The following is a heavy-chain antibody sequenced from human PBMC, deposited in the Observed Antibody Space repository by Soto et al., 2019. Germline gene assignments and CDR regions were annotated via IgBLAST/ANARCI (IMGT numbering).Heavy chain of an antibody. V-gene: IGHV3-30-3*01. CDR2: ISSDAGIL. J-gene: IGHJ6*02. Sequence: QVQLVESGGAVVQPGRSLRLSCAASGFTFSGYAMHWVRQAPGKGLEWVAVISSDAGILYYADSVKGLFTISRDNSKNTLFLQMNSLRTEDTALYYCARGDCGSGTCGAPNYHFAMDVWGHGTAVTVSS. CDR3: ARGDCGSGTCGAPNYHFAMDV. CDR1: GFTFSGYA. D-gene: IGHD2-15*01.